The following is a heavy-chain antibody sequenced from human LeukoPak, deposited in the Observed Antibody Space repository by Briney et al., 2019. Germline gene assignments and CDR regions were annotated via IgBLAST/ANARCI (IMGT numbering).Heavy chain of an antibody. J-gene: IGHJ4*02. Sequence: PGGSLRLSCAASGFTLSSYGMHWVRQAPGKGLEWVAVIWYDGSNKYYADSVKGRFTISRDNSKNTLYLQMNSLRAEDTAVYYCAKGLGDTAMVTDYWGQGTLVTVSS. CDR3: AKGLGDTAMVTDY. CDR1: GFTLSSYG. D-gene: IGHD5-18*01. V-gene: IGHV3-33*06. CDR2: IWYDGSNK.